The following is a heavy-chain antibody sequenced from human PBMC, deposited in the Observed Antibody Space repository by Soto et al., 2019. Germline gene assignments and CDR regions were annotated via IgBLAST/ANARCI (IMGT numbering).Heavy chain of an antibody. V-gene: IGHV3-7*04. J-gene: IGHJ4*02. Sequence: EVQLVESGGGLVQPGGSLRLTCAASGFTFRGSWMSWVRQAPGKGLDWVANVNQVGSEKYYVDSVKGRFTISRDNANNPLYLQMNSLGAEDTAGYYCARGGGNFDQWGRGTLVTVSS. CDR1: GFTFRGSW. D-gene: IGHD3-16*01. CDR2: VNQVGSEK. CDR3: ARGGGNFDQ.